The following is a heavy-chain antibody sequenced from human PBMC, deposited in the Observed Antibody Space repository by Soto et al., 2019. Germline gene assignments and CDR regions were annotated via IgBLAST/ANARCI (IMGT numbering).Heavy chain of an antibody. D-gene: IGHD1-26*01. CDR2: ISYDGSNK. V-gene: IGHV3-30*18. CDR1: GFTFSYYG. J-gene: IGHJ3*02. CDR3: AKWDVAFDI. Sequence: QVQLVESGGGVVQPGRSLRLSCAVSGFTFSYYGMHWVRQAPGKGLEWVALISYDGSNKYYADSVKGRFTISRDNSKNTLYLQMNSLRAEDTAVYYCAKWDVAFDIWGQGTMVTVSS.